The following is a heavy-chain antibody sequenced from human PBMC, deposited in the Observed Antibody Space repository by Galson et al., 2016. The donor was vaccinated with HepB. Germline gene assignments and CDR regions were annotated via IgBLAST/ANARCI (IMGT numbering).Heavy chain of an antibody. V-gene: IGHV4-31*03. CDR1: XXSIXXXTYX. Sequence: TLXLTCTVSXXSIXXXTYXXXWXXXHPGXXLEWXGYIYYXGSTYYXPSLKSRVTISVDTSKNQFSLKLSSVTAADTAVYXCARDRGVDAGEWGYWGQGTXVTVSS. CDR2: IYYXGST. D-gene: IGHD7-27*01. CDR3: ARDRGVDAGEWGY. J-gene: IGHJ4*02.